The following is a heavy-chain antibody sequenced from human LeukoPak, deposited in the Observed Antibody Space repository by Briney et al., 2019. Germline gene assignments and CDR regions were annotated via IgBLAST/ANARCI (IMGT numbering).Heavy chain of an antibody. CDR3: AKGKRLLDY. Sequence: GGSPRPSCAASGFTFSSYTMTWVRQAPGKGLEWISCIIGSGSSTYYADSVKGRFTISRDNFQNTLYLQMNSLRAEDTAVYYCAKGKRLLDYWGQGTLVTVSS. CDR1: GFTFSSYT. J-gene: IGHJ4*02. V-gene: IGHV3-23*01. D-gene: IGHD6-25*01. CDR2: IIGSGSST.